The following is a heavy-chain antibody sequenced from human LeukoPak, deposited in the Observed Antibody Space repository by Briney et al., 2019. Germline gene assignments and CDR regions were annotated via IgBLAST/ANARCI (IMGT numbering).Heavy chain of an antibody. D-gene: IGHD3-22*01. CDR2: ISGSGGST. J-gene: IGHJ1*01. CDR1: GFTFSSYA. Sequence: GGSLRLSCAASGFTFSSYAMSWVRQAPGKGLEWVSAISGSGGSTYYADSVKGRFTISRDNSKNTLYLQMNSLRAEDTAVYYCARGDYYDSSGYSQYFQHWGQGTLVTVSS. V-gene: IGHV3-23*01. CDR3: ARGDYYDSSGYSQYFQH.